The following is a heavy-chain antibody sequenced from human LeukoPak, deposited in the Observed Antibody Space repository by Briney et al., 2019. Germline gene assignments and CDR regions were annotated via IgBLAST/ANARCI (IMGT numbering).Heavy chain of an antibody. V-gene: IGHV4-59*01. Sequence: SETLSLTCTVSGGSISSYYRSWIRQPPGKGLEWIGYVYYSGSTNYNPSLKSRVTISVDTSKNQFSLKLSSVTAADTAVYYCARGVSSSWYLASDYWGQGTLVTVSS. D-gene: IGHD6-13*01. CDR3: ARGVSSSWYLASDY. CDR1: GGSISSYY. J-gene: IGHJ4*02. CDR2: VYYSGST.